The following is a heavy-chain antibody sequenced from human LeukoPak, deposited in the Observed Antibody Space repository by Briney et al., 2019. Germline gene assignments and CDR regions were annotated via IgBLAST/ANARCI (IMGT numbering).Heavy chain of an antibody. CDR1: GGSFSGYY. CDR2: INHSGST. Sequence: SETLSLTCAVYGGSFSGYYWSWIRQPPGKGLEWIGEINHSGSTNYNPSLKSRVTISVDTSKNQFSLKLSSVTAADTAVYYCAREGNPKGPVPAAIDFRLDYWGQGTLVTVSS. CDR3: AREGNPKGPVPAAIDFRLDY. D-gene: IGHD2-2*01. J-gene: IGHJ4*02. V-gene: IGHV4-34*01.